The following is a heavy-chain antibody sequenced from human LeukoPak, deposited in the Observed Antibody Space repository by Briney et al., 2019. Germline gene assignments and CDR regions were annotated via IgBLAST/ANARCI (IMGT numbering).Heavy chain of an antibody. Sequence: SETLSLTCTVSGGSISTYYWSWIRQSAGKGLEWIGRVYTSGSTNYNPSLKSRVTMSLDTSKNQFSLKLSSVTAADTAVYYCARGSYVWGSYRHLAFDYWGQGTLVTVSS. V-gene: IGHV4-4*07. D-gene: IGHD3-16*02. J-gene: IGHJ4*02. CDR1: GGSISTYY. CDR2: VYTSGST. CDR3: ARGSYVWGSYRHLAFDY.